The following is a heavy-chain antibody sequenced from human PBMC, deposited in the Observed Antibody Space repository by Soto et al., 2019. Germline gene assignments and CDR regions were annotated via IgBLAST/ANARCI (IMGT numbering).Heavy chain of an antibody. CDR1: GYSFTGYY. J-gene: IGHJ4*02. D-gene: IGHD2-8*02. Sequence: ASVKVSCKASGYSFTGYYIHWVRQAPGQGLEWMGWINPDSGATNYAQNFQGRVTLTSDTSISTASMDLTSLTSDDTAVYYCARGDYGTGGYPFPFFDYWGQGTLVTVSS. V-gene: IGHV1-2*02. CDR3: ARGDYGTGGYPFPFFDY. CDR2: INPDSGAT.